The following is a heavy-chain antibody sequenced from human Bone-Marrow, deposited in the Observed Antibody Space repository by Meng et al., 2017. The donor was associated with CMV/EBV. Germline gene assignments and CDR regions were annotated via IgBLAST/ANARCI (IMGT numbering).Heavy chain of an antibody. CDR1: GYTFTSYD. CDR2: INPNSGGT. D-gene: IGHD2-2*02. J-gene: IGHJ4*02. V-gene: IGHV1-2*02. Sequence: ASVKVSCKASGYTFTSYDINWVRQATGQGLEWMGWINPNSGGTNYAQKFQGRVTMTRDTSISTAYMELSRLRSDDTAVYYCARTGMVVLPAAIYWYFDYWGQGTLVTVSS. CDR3: ARTGMVVLPAAIYWYFDY.